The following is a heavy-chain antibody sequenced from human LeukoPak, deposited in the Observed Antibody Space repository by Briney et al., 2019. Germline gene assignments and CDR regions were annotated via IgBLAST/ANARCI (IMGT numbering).Heavy chain of an antibody. CDR1: GGSISSYY. CDR3: ARVGCVNGVCYTNMRGVDFNYHYMDV. CDR2: IYYSGST. D-gene: IGHD2-8*01. V-gene: IGHV4-59*08. Sequence: SETLSLTCTVSGGSISSYYWSWIRQHPGKGLEWIGYIYYSGSTNYNPSLKSRVTIFVDTSKNHFSLKLPSVTAADTAVYYCARVGCVNGVCYTNMRGVDFNYHYMDVWGKGTTVTVSS. J-gene: IGHJ6*03.